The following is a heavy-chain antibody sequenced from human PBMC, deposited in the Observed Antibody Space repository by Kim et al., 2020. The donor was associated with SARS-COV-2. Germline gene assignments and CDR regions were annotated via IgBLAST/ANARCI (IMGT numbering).Heavy chain of an antibody. D-gene: IGHD2-2*01. J-gene: IGHJ4*02. V-gene: IGHV4-4*02. CDR2: IYHSGST. CDR1: GGSISSSNW. CDR3: ARLIWGYCSSTSCYAADY. Sequence: SETLSLTCAVSGGSISSSNWWSWVRQPPGKGLEWIGEIYHSGSTNYNPSLKSRVTISVDKSKNQFSLKLSSVTAADTAVYYCARLIWGYCSSTSCYAADYWGQGTLVTVSS.